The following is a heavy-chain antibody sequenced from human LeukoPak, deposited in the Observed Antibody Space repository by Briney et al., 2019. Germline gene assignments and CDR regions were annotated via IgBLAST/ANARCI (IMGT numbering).Heavy chain of an antibody. CDR2: ITTGGDDL. Sequence: GGSLRLSCAASGFTFSSYSLTWVRQAPGKGLEWVSSITTGGDDLYYSDSVKGRFTISRDNAENSLFLQMNNLRAEDTAVYYCARKQWLNSWGQGTRVIVSS. CDR3: ARKQWLNS. CDR1: GFTFSSYS. V-gene: IGHV3-21*01. J-gene: IGHJ5*02. D-gene: IGHD6-19*01.